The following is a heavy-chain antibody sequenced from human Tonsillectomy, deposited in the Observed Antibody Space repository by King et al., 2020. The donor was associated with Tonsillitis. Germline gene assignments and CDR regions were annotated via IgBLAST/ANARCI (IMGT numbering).Heavy chain of an antibody. CDR2: IRYNGSSK. D-gene: IGHD3-10*01. V-gene: IGHV3-30*02. CDR1: GFTFSSYG. J-gene: IGHJ4*02. Sequence: QLVQSGGGVVQPGGSLRLSCAASGFTFSSYGMHWVRQAPGKGLEWVAFIRYNGSSKYYADSVKGRFTISRDNSKNTLYLQMNSLRAEDTAVYYCAKDLKGGIFMVGGLITDFGGQGPLAPVSS. CDR3: AKDLKGGIFMVGGLITDF.